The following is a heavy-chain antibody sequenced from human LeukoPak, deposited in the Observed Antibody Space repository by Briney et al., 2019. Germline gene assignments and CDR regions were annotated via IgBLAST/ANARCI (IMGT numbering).Heavy chain of an antibody. CDR3: AKPADYSTYYFDY. CDR2: ISYDGSNK. D-gene: IGHD4-11*01. V-gene: IGHV3-30*18. Sequence: GGSLRLSCAASGFTSSSYGMHWVRQAPGKGLEWVAVISYDGSNKYYADSVKGRFTISRDNSKNTLYLQMNSLRAEDTAVYYCAKPADYSTYYFDYWGQGTLVTVSS. CDR1: GFTSSSYG. J-gene: IGHJ4*02.